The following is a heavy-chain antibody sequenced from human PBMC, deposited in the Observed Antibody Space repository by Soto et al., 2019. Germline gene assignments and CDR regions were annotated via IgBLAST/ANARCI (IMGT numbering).Heavy chain of an antibody. D-gene: IGHD6-13*01. V-gene: IGHV1-3*01. J-gene: IGHJ4*02. CDR3: ARRSSSWPYYFDY. Sequence: QVQLVQSGAEVKKPGASVKVSCKASGYTFTSYAMHWVRQAPGQRLEWMGWINAGNGNTKYSQKFQGRVTITRDTSASTAYMELSSLRSEDTAVYYCARRSSSWPYYFDYWGQGTLVTVSS. CDR2: INAGNGNT. CDR1: GYTFTSYA.